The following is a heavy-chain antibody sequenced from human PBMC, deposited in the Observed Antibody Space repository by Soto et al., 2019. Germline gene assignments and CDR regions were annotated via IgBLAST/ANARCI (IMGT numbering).Heavy chain of an antibody. V-gene: IGHV1-3*01. Sequence: GXSVKVSCKASGYTFSTHAMHWARQAPGQRPEWMGWIIAGNGHTEYSQKFQGRVTITSDTSATTAYMELSSLTSEDTAVYYCARAFGTEEFDYWGQGSLVTVSS. CDR1: GYTFSTHA. D-gene: IGHD1-1*01. CDR3: ARAFGTEEFDY. CDR2: IIAGNGHT. J-gene: IGHJ4*02.